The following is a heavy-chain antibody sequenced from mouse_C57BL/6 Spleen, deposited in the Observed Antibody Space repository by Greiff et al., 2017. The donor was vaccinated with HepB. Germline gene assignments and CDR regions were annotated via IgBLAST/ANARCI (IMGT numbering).Heavy chain of an antibody. CDR1: GYSITSGYY. V-gene: IGHV3-6*01. Sequence: VQLKESGPGLVKPSQSLSLTCSVTGYSITSGYYWNWIRQFPGNKLEWMGYISYDGSNNYNPSLKNRISITRDTSKNQFFLKLNSVTTEDTATYYCASLEENWGQGTLVTVSA. J-gene: IGHJ3*01. CDR3: ASLEEN. CDR2: ISYDGSN.